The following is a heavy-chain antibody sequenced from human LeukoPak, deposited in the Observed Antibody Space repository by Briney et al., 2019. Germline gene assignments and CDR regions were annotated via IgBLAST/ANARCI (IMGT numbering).Heavy chain of an antibody. J-gene: IGHJ5*02. CDR3: ARTTEDCSRTSCYQYWFDP. Sequence: SETLSLTCIVSGVSIRSGDYYWGWIRQPPGKSLEWIGCMSSGGSFFYNPSLESRVTLLVDTSNDHFSLRLSSVTAADTAVYYCARTTEDCSRTSCYQYWFDPWGQGTLVTVSS. D-gene: IGHD2-2*01. CDR1: GVSIRSGDYY. V-gene: IGHV4-39*07. CDR2: MSSGGSF.